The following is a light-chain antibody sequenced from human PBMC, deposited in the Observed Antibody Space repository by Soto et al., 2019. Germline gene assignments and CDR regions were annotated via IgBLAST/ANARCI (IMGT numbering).Light chain of an antibody. CDR1: QSVSRTY. CDR3: QQYGRSGT. Sequence: EIVMTQAPATLSLSLLQRPTLSYRASQSVSRTYLAWYQQKPVPAPRLLICATSSRATGIPDRFSGSGSGTDFTLTISRLEHEDFAVYYCQQYGRSGTFGQGTKVDIK. V-gene: IGKV3-20*01. CDR2: ATS. J-gene: IGKJ1*01.